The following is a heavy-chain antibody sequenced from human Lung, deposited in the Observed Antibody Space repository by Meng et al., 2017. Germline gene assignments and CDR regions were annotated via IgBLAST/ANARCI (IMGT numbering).Heavy chain of an antibody. D-gene: IGHD4-11*01. CDR3: ARGPTTMAHDFDY. Sequence: QVPRAQWGARLLKPSETLSLTCGVSGGSLSDYYESWIRQPPGKGLEWIGEINHSGSTNYNPSLESRATISVDTSQNNLSLKLSSVTAADSAVYYCARGPTTMAHDFDYWGQGTLVTVSS. CDR2: INHSGST. V-gene: IGHV4-34*02. J-gene: IGHJ4*02. CDR1: GGSLSDYY.